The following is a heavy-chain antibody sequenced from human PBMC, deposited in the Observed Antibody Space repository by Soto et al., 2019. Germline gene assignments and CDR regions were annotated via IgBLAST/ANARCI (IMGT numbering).Heavy chain of an antibody. CDR3: VSWIFEPFDL. Sequence: EMRLLESGGGLVRPGGSLRLSCAASGFTFSRHGMSWVRQTPGKGLEWVATIDNSGARTHYADSVEGRFSISRDNAWSTMDLQMNSLTTDDTAVYYCVSWIFEPFDLWGQGTLVTVSS. CDR2: IDNSGART. J-gene: IGHJ4*02. D-gene: IGHD3-3*01. V-gene: IGHV3-23*01. CDR1: GFTFSRHG.